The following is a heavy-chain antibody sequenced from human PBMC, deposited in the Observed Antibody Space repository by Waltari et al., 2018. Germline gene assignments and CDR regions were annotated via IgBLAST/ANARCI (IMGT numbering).Heavy chain of an antibody. CDR2: IIPILGTT. V-gene: IGHV1-69*08. CDR1: GGTFSSYS. Sequence: QVQLVQSGAEVKKPGSSVKVSCTASGGTFSSYSISWVRQAPGQGLEWMGRIIPILGTTNYAQKFQGRVTVTADKSTSTAYMELSSLRSEDTAVYYCARGGEPEVAGLDYWGQGTLVTVSS. CDR3: ARGGEPEVAGLDY. D-gene: IGHD6-19*01. J-gene: IGHJ4*02.